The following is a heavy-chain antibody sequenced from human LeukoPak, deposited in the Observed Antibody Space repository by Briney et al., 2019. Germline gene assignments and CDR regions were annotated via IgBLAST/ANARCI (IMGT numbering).Heavy chain of an antibody. V-gene: IGHV3-7*04. CDR1: GFTFSRSW. D-gene: IGHD2-21*01. CDR3: ARNLGGAYSDYFDY. CDR2: IKQDGSEK. Sequence: GGSLRLSCAASGFTFSRSWTSWVRQAPGKGLEWVANIKQDGSEKFYVDSVKGRFTISRDNAKTSLYLQMNSLRAEDTAVYYCARNLGGAYSDYFDYWGQGTLVTVSS. J-gene: IGHJ4*02.